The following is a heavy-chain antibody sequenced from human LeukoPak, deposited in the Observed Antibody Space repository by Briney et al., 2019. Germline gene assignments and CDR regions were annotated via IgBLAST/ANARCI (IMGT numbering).Heavy chain of an antibody. CDR1: GGTFSSYA. V-gene: IGHV1-69*06. CDR3: ARSYRGPGTGDY. CDR2: IIPIFGTA. D-gene: IGHD6-13*01. J-gene: IGHJ4*02. Sequence: SVKVSCKASGGTFSSYAISWVRQAPGQGLEWMGGIIPIFGTANYAQKFQGRVTITADKSTSTAYMELSSLRSEDTAVYYCARSYRGPGTGDYWGQGTLVTVSS.